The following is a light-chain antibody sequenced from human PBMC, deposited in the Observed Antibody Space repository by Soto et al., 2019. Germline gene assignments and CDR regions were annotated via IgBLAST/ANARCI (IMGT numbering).Light chain of an antibody. J-gene: IGLJ2*01. CDR3: QSYDSSLSGSWVV. CDR2: GNS. CDR1: SSKIGAGYD. V-gene: IGLV1-40*01. Sequence: QSVLTQPPSVSGAPGQRVTISCTGSSSKIGAGYDVHWYQQLPGTAPKLLIYGNSNRPSGVPDRFSGSKSGTSASLAITGLQAEDEADYYCQSYDSSLSGSWVVFGGGTKVTVL.